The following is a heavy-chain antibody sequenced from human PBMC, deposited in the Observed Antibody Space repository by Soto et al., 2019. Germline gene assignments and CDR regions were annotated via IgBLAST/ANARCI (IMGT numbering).Heavy chain of an antibody. CDR3: AREVRVRGFAFDI. Sequence: GGPLRLSCAVSGFTVSSNYMNWVRQAPGKGLEWVSFIYSGGNTYYADSVKGRFTISRDNSKSMLYLQMNSLRVEDTAVYYCAREVRVRGFAFDIWGQGTMVTVSS. J-gene: IGHJ3*02. CDR2: IYSGGNT. V-gene: IGHV3-66*01. CDR1: GFTVSSNY. D-gene: IGHD3-3*01.